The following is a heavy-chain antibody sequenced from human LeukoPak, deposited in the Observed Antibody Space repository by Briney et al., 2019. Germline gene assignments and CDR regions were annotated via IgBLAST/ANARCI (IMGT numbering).Heavy chain of an antibody. J-gene: IGHJ6*02. CDR2: INPNSGGT. CDR1: GYTFTGYY. CDR3: ARVRSITGTTLGYYYGMDV. V-gene: IGHV1-2*02. D-gene: IGHD1-20*01. Sequence: ASVKVSCKASGYTFTGYYMHWLRQAPGQGLEWMGWINPNSGGTNYAQKFQGRVTMTRDTSISTAYMELSRLRSDDTAVYYCARVRSITGTTLGYYYGMDVWGQGTTVTVSS.